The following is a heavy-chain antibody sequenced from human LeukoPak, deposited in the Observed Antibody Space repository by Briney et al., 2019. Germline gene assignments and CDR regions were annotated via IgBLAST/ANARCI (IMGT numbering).Heavy chain of an antibody. V-gene: IGHV1-18*01. D-gene: IGHD4-17*01. Sequence: ASVKVSCKASGYTFTSYGISWVRQAPGQGLEWMGWISAYSGNTNYAQKLQGRVTMTTDTSTSTAYMELRSLRSDDTAVYYCARGAHDYGDYDLDYWGQGTLVTVSS. CDR3: ARGAHDYGDYDLDY. CDR1: GYTFTSYG. J-gene: IGHJ4*02. CDR2: ISAYSGNT.